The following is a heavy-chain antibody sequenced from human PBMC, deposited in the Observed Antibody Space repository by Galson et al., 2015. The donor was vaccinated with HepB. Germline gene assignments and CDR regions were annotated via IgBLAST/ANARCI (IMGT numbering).Heavy chain of an antibody. CDR1: GFTFRSYT. CDR2: ISGSGTTT. D-gene: IGHD3-10*01. Sequence: SLRLSCAASGFTFRSYTMNWVRQAPGKGLEWVSAISGSGTTTYYADSVKGRFTISSDNSKNTLYLQMNSLRTEDTAVYYCAKGGRPLTGLYYFHYWGQGTLVTVSS. J-gene: IGHJ4*02. V-gene: IGHV3-23*01. CDR3: AKGGRPLTGLYYFHY.